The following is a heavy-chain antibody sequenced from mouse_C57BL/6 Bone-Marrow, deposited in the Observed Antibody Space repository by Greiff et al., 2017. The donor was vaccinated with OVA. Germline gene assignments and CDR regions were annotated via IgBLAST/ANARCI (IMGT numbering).Heavy chain of an antibody. D-gene: IGHD1-1*01. J-gene: IGHJ1*03. V-gene: IGHV1-39*01. Sequence: VQLQHSGPELVKPGASVKISCKASGYSFTDYNMNWVKQSNGKSLEWIGVINPNYGTTSYNQKFKGKATLTVDQSSSTAYMQLNSLTSEDAAVYYCAFYYGSSYRYFDVWGTGTTVTVSS. CDR1: GYSFTDYN. CDR2: INPNYGTT. CDR3: AFYYGSSYRYFDV.